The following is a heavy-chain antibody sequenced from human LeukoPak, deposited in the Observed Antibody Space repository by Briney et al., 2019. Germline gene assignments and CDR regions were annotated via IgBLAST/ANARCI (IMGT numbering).Heavy chain of an antibody. J-gene: IGHJ4*02. CDR2: ITARGDVA. CDR1: RFSLTNYG. V-gene: IGHV3-23*01. Sequence: QSGGSLRLSCVASRFSLTNYGMAWVRQAPGGGLDWVATITARGDVAYYADSVKGRFTFSRDHSKNILYLQMDSLRAEDTALYYCAKGNSVVRATCFDSWGQGTLVTVSS. D-gene: IGHD3-10*01. CDR3: AKGNSVVRATCFDS.